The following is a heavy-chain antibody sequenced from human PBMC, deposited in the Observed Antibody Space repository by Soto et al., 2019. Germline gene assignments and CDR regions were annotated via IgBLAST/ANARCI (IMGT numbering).Heavy chain of an antibody. CDR2: IYYSGST. CDR1: GGSISSYY. Sequence: SETLSLTCTVSGGSISSYYWSWIRQPPGKGLEWIGYIYYSGSTNYNPSLKSRVTISVDTSKNQFSLKLSSVTAADTAVYYCARSRPNKLRNFGHPDDRGQGTLVTVSS. J-gene: IGHJ4*02. CDR3: ARSRPNKLRNFGHPDD. D-gene: IGHD3-16*01. V-gene: IGHV4-59*01.